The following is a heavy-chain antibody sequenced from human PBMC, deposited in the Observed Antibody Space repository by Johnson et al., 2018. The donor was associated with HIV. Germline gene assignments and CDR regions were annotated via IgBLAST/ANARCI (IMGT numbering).Heavy chain of an antibody. CDR1: GFTFSSYW. CDR3: ARFDGIITDAFDI. CDR2: IKSDGSYT. D-gene: IGHD3-16*02. Sequence: VQLVESGGGLVQPGGSLRLSCAASGFTFSSYWMHWVRQDPGKGLVWVSRIKSDGSYTSYADSVKGRFTISRDNSKNTLYLQMNSLRAEDTAVYYCARFDGIITDAFDIWGQGTMVTVSS. J-gene: IGHJ3*02. V-gene: IGHV3-74*02.